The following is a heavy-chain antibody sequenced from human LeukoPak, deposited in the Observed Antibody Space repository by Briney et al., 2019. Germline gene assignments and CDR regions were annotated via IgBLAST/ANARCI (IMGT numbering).Heavy chain of an antibody. D-gene: IGHD1-26*01. V-gene: IGHV4-30-4*08. CDR3: ARSLVGATGYYYYYYMDV. Sequence: SETLSLTCTVSGGSISRGDYYWRGIRQPAGKGLEWIVYIYYSGSNYYNPSRKSQFTITVKTDKNQCSLKLSSVTAADTAVYYCARSLVGATGYYYYYYMDVWGKGTTVTVSS. CDR1: GGSISRGDYY. J-gene: IGHJ6*03. CDR2: IYYSGSN.